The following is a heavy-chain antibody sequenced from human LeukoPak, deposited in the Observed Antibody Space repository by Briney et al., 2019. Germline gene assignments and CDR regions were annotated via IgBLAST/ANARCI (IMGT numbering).Heavy chain of an antibody. Sequence: ASVKVSCKVSGYTLTELSMHWVRQAPGKGLEWMGGFDPEDGETIYAQKFRGRVTMTEDTSTDTAYMELSSLRSEDTAVYYCATVDSSGWPPVYYFDYWGQGTLVTVSS. CDR1: GYTLTELS. D-gene: IGHD6-19*01. CDR2: FDPEDGET. V-gene: IGHV1-24*01. CDR3: ATVDSSGWPPVYYFDY. J-gene: IGHJ4*02.